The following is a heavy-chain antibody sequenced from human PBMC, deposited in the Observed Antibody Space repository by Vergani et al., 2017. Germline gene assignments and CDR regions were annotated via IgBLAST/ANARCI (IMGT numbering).Heavy chain of an antibody. V-gene: IGHV4-38-2*01. D-gene: IGHD5-12*01. CDR3: ARLHNSGARDRDY. J-gene: IGHJ4*02. CDR2: IYHSGST. CDR1: GYSISSGYY. Sequence: QVQLQESGPGLVKPSETLSLTCAVSGYSISSGYYWGWIRQPPGKGLEWIGSIYHSGSTYYNPSLKSRVTISVDTSKNQFSLKLSSVTAADTAVYYCARLHNSGARDRDYWGQGTLVTVSS.